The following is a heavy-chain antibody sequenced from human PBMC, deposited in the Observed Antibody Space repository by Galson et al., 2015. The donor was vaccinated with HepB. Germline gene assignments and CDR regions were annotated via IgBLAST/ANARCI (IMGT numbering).Heavy chain of an antibody. CDR1: GFTFSSYS. D-gene: IGHD2-15*01. V-gene: IGHV3-21*01. J-gene: IGHJ4*02. CDR3: ARLGKGVAAQADY. CDR2: ISSSSSYI. Sequence: SLRLSCAASGFTFSSYSMNWVRQAPGKGLEWVSSISSSSSYIYYADSVKGRFTISRDNAKNSLYLQMNSLRAEDTAVYYCARLGKGVAAQADYWGQGTLVTVSS.